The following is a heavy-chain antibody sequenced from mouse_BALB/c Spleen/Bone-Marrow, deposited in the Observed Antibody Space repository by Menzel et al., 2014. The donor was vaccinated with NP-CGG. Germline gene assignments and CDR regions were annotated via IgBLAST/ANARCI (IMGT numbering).Heavy chain of an antibody. CDR1: GYTFTSYW. D-gene: IGHD2-4*01. V-gene: IGHV1S22*01. CDR2: FYPGWGST. CDR3: TRGDYDYDGFAY. J-gene: IGHJ3*01. Sequence: LQQSGSELVRPGGSVKLSCKASGYTFTSYWMNWVKQRPGQGLEWIGNFYPGWGSTNYDEEFKSKATLTVDTSSSTAYMHLSSLTSEDSAVYYCTRGDYDYDGFAYWGQGTLVTVSA.